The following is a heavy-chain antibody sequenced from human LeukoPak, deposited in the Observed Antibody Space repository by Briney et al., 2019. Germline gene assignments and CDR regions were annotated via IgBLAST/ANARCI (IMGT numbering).Heavy chain of an antibody. CDR1: GYTFTAYY. Sequence: GASVKVSCEPSGYTFTAYYIHWVRQAPGQGLEWMGWINPDSGSTNYAQKFQGRGTMTTDTSTSTAYMELRSLRSDDTAVYYCARGGNSYPNDHWGQGTLVTVSS. J-gene: IGHJ5*02. D-gene: IGHD5-18*01. CDR3: ARGGNSYPNDH. V-gene: IGHV1-2*02. CDR2: INPDSGST.